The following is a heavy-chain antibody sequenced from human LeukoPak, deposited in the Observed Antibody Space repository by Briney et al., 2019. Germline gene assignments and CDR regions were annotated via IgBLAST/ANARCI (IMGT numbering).Heavy chain of an antibody. D-gene: IGHD3-10*01. CDR1: GFSFSIYG. CDR2: ISANGINT. J-gene: IGHJ4*02. V-gene: IGHV3-23*01. Sequence: GGSLRLSCAASGFSFSIYGMSWVRQAPGKGLHWLSAISANGINTYYADSVKGRFTISRDNSKNTLYLHMHSLRADDTALYYCAKDLHGAFDYWGQGILVTVSS. CDR3: AKDLHGAFDY.